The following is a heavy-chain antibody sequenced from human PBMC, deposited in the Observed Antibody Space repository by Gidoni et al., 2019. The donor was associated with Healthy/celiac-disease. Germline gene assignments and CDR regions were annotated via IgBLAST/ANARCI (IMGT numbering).Heavy chain of an antibody. CDR2: IYPGDSDT. J-gene: IGHJ4*02. CDR1: GNSSTAYW. Sequence: EVQLVQSGAEVKKHGESLKISCQGSGNSSTAYWIGWVRQMPGKGLGWVGIIYPGDSDTRYSPSFQGQVTISADKSVSTAYLQWSSLKASDTAIYYCVRQGWAVAGVFDYWGQGTLVTVSS. D-gene: IGHD6-19*01. CDR3: VRQGWAVAGVFDY. V-gene: IGHV5-51*01.